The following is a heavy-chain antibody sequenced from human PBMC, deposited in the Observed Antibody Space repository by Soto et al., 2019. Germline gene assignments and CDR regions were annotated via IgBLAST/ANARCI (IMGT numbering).Heavy chain of an antibody. CDR2: IYYSGST. Sequence: QVQLQESGPGLVKPSETLSLTCTVSGGSISSYYWSWIRQPPGKGLEWIGYIYYSGSTNYNPSLKSRVTISVDTSKNQFSLKLSSVTAADTAVYYCARDYYYYDSSGYYYYGMDVWGQGTTVTVSS. J-gene: IGHJ6*02. CDR1: GGSISSYY. V-gene: IGHV4-59*01. CDR3: ARDYYYYDSSGYYYYGMDV. D-gene: IGHD3-22*01.